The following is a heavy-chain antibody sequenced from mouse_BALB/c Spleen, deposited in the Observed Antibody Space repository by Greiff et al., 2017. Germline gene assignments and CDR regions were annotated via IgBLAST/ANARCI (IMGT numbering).Heavy chain of an antibody. CDR1: GFSLTSYG. CDR3: ARNKGYGNYGAMDY. D-gene: IGHD2-10*02. J-gene: IGHJ4*01. CDR2: IWSGGST. Sequence: VKLVESGPGLVQPSQSLSITCTVSGFSLTSYGVHWVRQSPGKGLEWLGVIWSGGSTDYNAAFISRLSISKDNSKSQVFFKMNSLQADDTAIYYCARNKGYGNYGAMDYWGQGTSVTVSS. V-gene: IGHV2-4-1*01.